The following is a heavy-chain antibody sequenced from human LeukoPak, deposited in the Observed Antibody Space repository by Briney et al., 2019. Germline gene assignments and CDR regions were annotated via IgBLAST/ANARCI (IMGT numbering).Heavy chain of an antibody. CDR2: INI. CDR1: GFTFSSYS. Sequence: GGSLRLSCAASGFTFSSYSMNWVRQAPGKGLEWVSCINIYYADSVKGRFTISRDNAKNSLYLQMNSLRAEDTAVYYCASTYFMVRGVINDYWGQGTLVTVSS. CDR3: ASTYFMVRGVINDY. V-gene: IGHV3-21*04. D-gene: IGHD3-10*01. J-gene: IGHJ4*02.